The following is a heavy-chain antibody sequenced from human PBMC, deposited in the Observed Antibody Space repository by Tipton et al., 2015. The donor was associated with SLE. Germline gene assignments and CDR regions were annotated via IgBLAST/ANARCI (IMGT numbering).Heavy chain of an antibody. CDR3: VRYLCGGDCFLFDY. Sequence: SLRLSCAASGFTFSDSYMTWIRQTPGKGLEWVSYISGGGYTTYYADSVRGRFTISRDNAKNSLYLQMDSLRVEDTAVYYCVRYLCGGDCFLFDYWCQGIFVTVSS. V-gene: IGHV3-11*04. CDR2: ISGGGYTT. J-gene: IGHJ4*02. CDR1: GFTFSDSY. D-gene: IGHD2-21*01.